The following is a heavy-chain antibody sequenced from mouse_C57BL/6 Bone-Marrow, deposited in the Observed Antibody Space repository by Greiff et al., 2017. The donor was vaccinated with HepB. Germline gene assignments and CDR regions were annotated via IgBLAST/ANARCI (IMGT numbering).Heavy chain of an antibody. Sequence: QVQLQQPGAELVKPGASVKMSCKASSYTFTSYWITWVKQRPGQGLEWIGDIYPGSGSTNYNEKFKSKATLTVDTSSSTAYMQLSSLTSEDSAVYYCARVIYYYGSSHLDYWGQGTTLTVSS. V-gene: IGHV1-55*01. CDR2: IYPGSGST. D-gene: IGHD1-1*01. J-gene: IGHJ2*01. CDR1: SYTFTSYW. CDR3: ARVIYYYGSSHLDY.